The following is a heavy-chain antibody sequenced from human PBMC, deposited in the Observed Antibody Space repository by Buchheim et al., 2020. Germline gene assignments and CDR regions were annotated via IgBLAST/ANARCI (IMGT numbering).Heavy chain of an antibody. J-gene: IGHJ6*02. V-gene: IGHV3-23*01. CDR2: ISGSGGST. CDR1: GFTFSSYA. Sequence: EVQLLESGGGLVQPGGSLRLSCAASGFTFSSYAMSWVRQAPGKGLEWVSAISGSGGSTYYADSVKGRFTISRDNSKNTLYLQMNSLRAEDTAVYYCVKYVGYCSSTSCFLSEYGMDVWGQGTT. CDR3: VKYVGYCSSTSCFLSEYGMDV. D-gene: IGHD2-2*01.